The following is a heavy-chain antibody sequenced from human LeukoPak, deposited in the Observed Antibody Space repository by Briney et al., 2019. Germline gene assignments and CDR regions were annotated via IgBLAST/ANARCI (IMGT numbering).Heavy chain of an antibody. CDR2: IWSDATNM. CDR1: GFIYTDYG. V-gene: IGHV3-33*06. D-gene: IGHD4-11*01. Sequence: GGSLRLSCAAYGFIYTDYGFHWVRQTPGKGLEWVAAIWSDATNMYYGNSVKGRFFIQRDDFQNTVYLEMSSLRAEDTAVYYCAKDAQRGFDYSNSFQYWGQGSLVTVSS. J-gene: IGHJ4*02. CDR3: AKDAQRGFDYSNSFQY.